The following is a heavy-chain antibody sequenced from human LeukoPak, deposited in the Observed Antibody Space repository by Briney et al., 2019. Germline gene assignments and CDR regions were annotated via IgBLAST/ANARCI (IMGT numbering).Heavy chain of an antibody. J-gene: IGHJ4*02. Sequence: PGGSLRLSCATSGFTFSSSWMSWVRQAPGKGLEWVANIKQDGSEKYYVDSVEGRFTVSRDSAKNSLYLQMNSLRAEDTAVYYCASLLGAVTFDYWGQGTLVTVSS. CDR3: ASLLGAVTFDY. D-gene: IGHD1-26*01. CDR2: IKQDGSEK. V-gene: IGHV3-7*03. CDR1: GFTFSSSW.